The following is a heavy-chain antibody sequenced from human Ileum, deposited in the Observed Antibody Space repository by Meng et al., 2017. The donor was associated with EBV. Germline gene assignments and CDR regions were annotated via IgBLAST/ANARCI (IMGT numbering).Heavy chain of an antibody. CDR3: AKEGDGA. D-gene: IGHD5-24*01. V-gene: IGHV3-30*18. CDR2: ISKDEINI. J-gene: IGHJ5*02. CDR1: GFTFTNFG. Sequence: QVQLVESGGGVVQPGMSLRLSGAASGFTFTNFGIHWVRQAPGKGLEWVAVISKDEINIHYADPVKGRFIISRDNSKNTVYLQMNSLTTEDTAMYYCAKEGDGAWGQGTLVTVSS.